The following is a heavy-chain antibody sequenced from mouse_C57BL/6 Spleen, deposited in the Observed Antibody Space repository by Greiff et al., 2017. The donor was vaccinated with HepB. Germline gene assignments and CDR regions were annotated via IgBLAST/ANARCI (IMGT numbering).Heavy chain of an antibody. CDR2: ISDGGSYT. J-gene: IGHJ2*01. V-gene: IGHV5-4*01. Sequence: EVHLVESGGGLVKPGGSLKLSCAASGFTFSSYAMSWVRQTPEKRLEWVATISDGGSYTYYPDNVKGRFTISRDNAKNNLYLQMSHLKSEDTAMYYCARLGSSKVDYWGQGTTLTVSS. D-gene: IGHD1-1*01. CDR1: GFTFSSYA. CDR3: ARLGSSKVDY.